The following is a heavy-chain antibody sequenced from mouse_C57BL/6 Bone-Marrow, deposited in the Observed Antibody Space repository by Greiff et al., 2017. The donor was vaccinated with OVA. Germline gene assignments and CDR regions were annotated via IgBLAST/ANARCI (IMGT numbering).Heavy chain of an antibody. J-gene: IGHJ4*01. V-gene: IGHV5-15*01. CDR3: ARRGYGSSYGAMDY. CDR2: ISNLAYSI. CDR1: GFTFSDYG. D-gene: IGHD1-1*01. Sequence: EVKLMESGGGLVQPGGSLKLSCAASGFTFSDYGMAWVRQAPRKGPEWVAFISNLAYSIYYADTVTGRFTISRENAKNTLYLEMSSLRSEDTAMYYFARRGYGSSYGAMDYWGQGTSGTVS.